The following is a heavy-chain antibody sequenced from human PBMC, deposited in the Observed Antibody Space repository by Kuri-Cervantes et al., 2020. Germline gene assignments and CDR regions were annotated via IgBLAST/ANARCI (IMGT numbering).Heavy chain of an antibody. J-gene: IGHJ4*02. Sequence: GGSLRLSCAASGFTFSSYAMHWVCQAPGKGLEWVAVISYDGSNKYYADSVKGRFTISRDNSKNTLYLQMNSLRAEDTAVYYCARDRGDLREYDYWGQGTLVTVSS. CDR3: ARDRGDLREYDY. V-gene: IGHV3-30-3*01. CDR1: GFTFSSYA. CDR2: ISYDGSNK. D-gene: IGHD3-10*01.